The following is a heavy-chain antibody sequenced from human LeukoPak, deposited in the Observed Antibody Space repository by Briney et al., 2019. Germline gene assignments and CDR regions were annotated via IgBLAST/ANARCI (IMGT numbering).Heavy chain of an antibody. CDR3: ARGEDVDTAMADY. Sequence: ASVKVSCKASGYTFTSYAMHWVRQAPGQRLEWMGWINAGNGNTKYPQKFQGRVTITRDTSASTAYMELSSLRSEDTAVYYCARGEDVDTAMADYWGQGTLVTVSS. V-gene: IGHV1-3*01. CDR1: GYTFTSYA. J-gene: IGHJ4*02. D-gene: IGHD5-18*01. CDR2: INAGNGNT.